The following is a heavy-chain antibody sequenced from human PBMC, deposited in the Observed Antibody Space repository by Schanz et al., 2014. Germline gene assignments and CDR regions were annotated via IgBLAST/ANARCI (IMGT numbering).Heavy chain of an antibody. CDR1: GFTFSSYG. J-gene: IGHJ6*02. Sequence: EVQLVESGGGVVQFGRSLRLSCVASGFTFSSYGMHWVRQAPGKGLEWVSTISASGGSTYYADSVKGRFTISRDNAKTSMYHQMNSLRSVDTTVQCSARAADYCRGYGAGYYLVDCMDAWGQGTTVTVSS. CDR3: ARAADYCRGYGAGYYLVDCMDA. D-gene: IGHD3-10*01. V-gene: IGHV3-21*04. CDR2: ISASGGST.